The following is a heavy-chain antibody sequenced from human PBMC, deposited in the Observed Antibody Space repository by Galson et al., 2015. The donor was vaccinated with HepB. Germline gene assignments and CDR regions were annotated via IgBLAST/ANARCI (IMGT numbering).Heavy chain of an antibody. Sequence: PALVKPTQTLTLTCTFSGFSLSTSGMCVSWIRQPPGKALEWLALIHWDDDKYYSTSLKTRLTISKDPSKNQVVLTMTNMDPVDTATYYGGRGPTGGSCYGSDYWGLGTLVTVSS. V-gene: IGHV2-70*01. D-gene: IGHD2-15*01. CDR2: IHWDDDK. J-gene: IGHJ4*02. CDR3: GRGPTGGSCYGSDY. CDR1: GFSLSTSGMC.